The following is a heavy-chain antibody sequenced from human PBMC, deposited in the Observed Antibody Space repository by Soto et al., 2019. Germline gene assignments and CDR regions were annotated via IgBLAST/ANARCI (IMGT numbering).Heavy chain of an antibody. CDR3: AKGGSAALISAAGTGNWFDP. V-gene: IGHV3-9*01. J-gene: IGHJ5*02. Sequence: EVHLVESGGGLVQPGRSLKLSCVASGFTFDDYAMYWVRQAPGKGPEWVSGISWSGTNIAYAVSVKGRFTISRDNAKNTLYLQMNSLRADDTALYYCAKGGSAALISAAGTGNWFDPWGQGSLVTVSS. D-gene: IGHD6-13*01. CDR1: GFTFDDYA. CDR2: ISWSGTNI.